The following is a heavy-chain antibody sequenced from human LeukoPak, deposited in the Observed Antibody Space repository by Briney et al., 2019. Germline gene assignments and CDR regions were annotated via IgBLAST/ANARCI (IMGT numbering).Heavy chain of an antibody. D-gene: IGHD1-26*01. J-gene: IGHJ5*02. CDR2: INTDGSST. Sequence: GGSLRLSCAASGFTFSSYWMHWVRQAPGKGLVWVSRINTDGSSTSYADSVKGRFTISRDNAKNMAYLQMNSLRAEDTAVYYCARVKVGSWDWFDPWGQGTLVTASS. CDR1: GFTFSSYW. V-gene: IGHV3-74*01. CDR3: ARVKVGSWDWFDP.